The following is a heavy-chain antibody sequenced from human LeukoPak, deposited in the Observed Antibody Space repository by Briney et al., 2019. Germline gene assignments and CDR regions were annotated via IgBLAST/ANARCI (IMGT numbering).Heavy chain of an antibody. J-gene: IGHJ5*02. CDR1: GYTLTTHA. CDR2: ISAYNGNT. V-gene: IGHV1-18*01. Sequence: ASVKVSCKASGYTLTTHAIHWVRQAPGQRLEWMGWISAYNGNTNYAQKLQGRVTMTTDTSTSTAYMELRSLRSDDTAVYYCARDRIITIFGVVPFDPWGQGTLVTVSS. CDR3: ARDRIITIFGVVPFDP. D-gene: IGHD3-3*01.